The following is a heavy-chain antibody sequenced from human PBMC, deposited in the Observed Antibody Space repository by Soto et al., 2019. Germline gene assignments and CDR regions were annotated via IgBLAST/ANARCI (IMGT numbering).Heavy chain of an antibody. D-gene: IGHD2-2*01. CDR3: ARGGIVVVPAATSYYYYYYMDV. Sequence: GASVKVSCKASGYTFTSYDINWVRQATGQGLEWMGWMNPNSGNTGYAQKFQGRVTMTRNTSISTAYMELSSLRSEDTAVYYCARGGIVVVPAATSYYYYYYMDVWGKGTTVTVSS. CDR1: GYTFTSYD. V-gene: IGHV1-8*01. CDR2: MNPNSGNT. J-gene: IGHJ6*03.